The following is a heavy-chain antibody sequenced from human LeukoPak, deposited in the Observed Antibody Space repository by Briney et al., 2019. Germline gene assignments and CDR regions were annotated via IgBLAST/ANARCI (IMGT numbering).Heavy chain of an antibody. J-gene: IGHJ6*03. CDR3: ARDPGTLLRGCRRGYDGNYYYMDV. Sequence: SETLSLTCTVSGGSISSYYWSWIRQPPGKGLEWIGYIYYSGSTNYNPSLKSRVTISVDTSKNQFSLKLSSVTAADTAVYYCARDPGTLLRGCRRGYDGNYYYMDVWGKGTTVTISS. D-gene: IGHD3-10*01. CDR2: IYYSGST. CDR1: GGSISSYY. V-gene: IGHV4-59*12.